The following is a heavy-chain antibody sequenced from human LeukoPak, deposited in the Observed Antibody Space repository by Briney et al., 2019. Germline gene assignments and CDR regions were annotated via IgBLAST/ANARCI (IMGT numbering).Heavy chain of an antibody. V-gene: IGHV4-59*01. CDR1: GGSFSSFY. D-gene: IGHD2-15*01. Sequence: SETLSLTCTVSGGSFSSFYWSWIRQPPGKRLEWIGYVYYNGITKYNPSLKNRVTISVDTSKNQFSLKLTSVTAADTAVYYCARDVTPQTGWYYFDYWGQGTLVTVSS. J-gene: IGHJ4*02. CDR3: ARDVTPQTGWYYFDY. CDR2: VYYNGIT.